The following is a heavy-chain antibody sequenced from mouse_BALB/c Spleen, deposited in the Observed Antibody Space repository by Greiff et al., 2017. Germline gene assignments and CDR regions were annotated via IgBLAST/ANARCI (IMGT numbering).Heavy chain of an antibody. CDR2: IYPGNSDT. D-gene: IGHD1-1*01. Sequence: EVQLQQSGTVLARPGASVKMSCKASGYTFTSYWMHWVKQRPGQGLEWIGAIYPGNSDTSYNQKFKGKAKLTAVTSTSTAYMELSSLTNEDSAVYYCTRPPGGSSSYYAMDYWGQGTSVTVSS. CDR3: TRPPGGSSSYYAMDY. V-gene: IGHV1-5*01. CDR1: GYTFTSYW. J-gene: IGHJ4*01.